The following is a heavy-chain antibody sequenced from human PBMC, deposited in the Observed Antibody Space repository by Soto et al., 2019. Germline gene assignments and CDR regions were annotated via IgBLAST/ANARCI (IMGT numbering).Heavy chain of an antibody. D-gene: IGHD6-19*01. Sequence: SETLSLTCTFSGCSMRGFYWSWIRQSPGKGLEWVGYIYYSGSTNYNPSLKSRVTMSIDTSKNQFSLKLTSVTSADTAVYFCARGGWYVDRWGRGTLVTVSS. CDR2: IYYSGST. CDR3: ARGGWYVDR. V-gene: IGHV4-59*01. J-gene: IGHJ4*02. CDR1: GCSMRGFY.